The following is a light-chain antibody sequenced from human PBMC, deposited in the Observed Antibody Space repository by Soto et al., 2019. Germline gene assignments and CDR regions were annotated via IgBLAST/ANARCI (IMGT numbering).Light chain of an antibody. CDR2: DSS. Sequence: EIVLTQSPATLSLSPGERATLSCRAGQSLSSNFLAWYQQKPGQPPRLLIYDSSTRATGFPDRFSGSGSGTDFTLTIIRLEPEDFAVYYCQQYGNSPLTFGGGTKVGIK. CDR3: QQYGNSPLT. J-gene: IGKJ4*01. V-gene: IGKV3-20*01. CDR1: QSLSSNF.